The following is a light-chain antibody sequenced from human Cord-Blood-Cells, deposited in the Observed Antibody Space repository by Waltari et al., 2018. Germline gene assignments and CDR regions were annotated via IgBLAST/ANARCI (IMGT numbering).Light chain of an antibody. CDR1: PSVSSSY. J-gene: IGKJ1*01. Sequence: EIVLTQSPGTLSLSPGERATLPCRASPSVSSSYLAWYQQKPGQAPRLLIYGASSRATGIPDRFSGSWSGTDFTLTISRLEPEDFAVYYCQQYGSAPWTFGQGTKVEIK. CDR2: GAS. CDR3: QQYGSAPWT. V-gene: IGKV3-20*01.